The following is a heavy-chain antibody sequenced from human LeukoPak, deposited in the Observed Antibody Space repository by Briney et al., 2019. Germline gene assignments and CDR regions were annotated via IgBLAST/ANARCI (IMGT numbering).Heavy chain of an antibody. CDR1: GFTFSSYA. D-gene: IGHD3-22*01. CDR3: AKDIRFYYDTSGANAWDG. J-gene: IGHJ4*02. CDR2: ISGSVGST. V-gene: IGHV3-23*01. Sequence: GGSLRLSCAASGFTFSSYAMSWVRQAPGKGLEWVSAISGSVGSTYHADSVKGRFTVSRDNSNTTLYLQMNSLRAEDTDIYYCAKDIRFYYDTSGANAWDGWGGGTLVTVSS.